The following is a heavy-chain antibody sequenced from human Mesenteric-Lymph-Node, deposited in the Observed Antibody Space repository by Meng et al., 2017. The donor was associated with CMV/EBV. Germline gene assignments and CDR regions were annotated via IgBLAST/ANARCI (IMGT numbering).Heavy chain of an antibody. V-gene: IGHV4-39*01. D-gene: IGHD5-12*01. CDR1: GGSITTSNHH. CDR3: ARHYYSGWFDADY. J-gene: IGHJ4*02. Sequence: TASGGSITTSNHHWGWIRQPPGKGLEWIGSVHQTGSTYYNPSLRGRVTISIDTSRKQFSLKINSATAADTAVYYCARHYYSGWFDADYWGQGVLVTVSS. CDR2: VHQTGST.